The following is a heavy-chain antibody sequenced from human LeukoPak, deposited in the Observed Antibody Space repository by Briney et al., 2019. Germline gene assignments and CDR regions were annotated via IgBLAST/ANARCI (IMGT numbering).Heavy chain of an antibody. CDR3: ARPRSTTTVTYYFDF. Sequence: PSETLSLTCTVSGGSISSYYWSWIRQPAGKGLEWIGRIYTSGSTNYNPSLKGRVTMSVDTSKNQFSLKLSSVTAADTAVYYCARPRSTTTVTYYFDFWGQGTLVTVSS. J-gene: IGHJ4*02. V-gene: IGHV4-4*07. CDR2: IYTSGST. D-gene: IGHD4-17*01. CDR1: GGSISSYY.